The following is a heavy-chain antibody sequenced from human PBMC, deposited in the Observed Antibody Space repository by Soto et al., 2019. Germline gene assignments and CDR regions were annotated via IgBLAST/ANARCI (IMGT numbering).Heavy chain of an antibody. CDR1: GFSLTTDGEG. CDR3: AHSRNLITEDAQVGDFDY. Sequence: QITLKESGPPLVKSTQPLTLTCTFSGFSLTTDGEGVGWVRQSPGEALEWLALIYWDDDERYSPSLKTRLTSTKDISRNQVVLVMTSMEPVDTGTYFCAHSRNLITEDAQVGDFDYWGQGTLV. CDR2: IYWDDDE. V-gene: IGHV2-5*02. D-gene: IGHD1-26*01. J-gene: IGHJ4*02.